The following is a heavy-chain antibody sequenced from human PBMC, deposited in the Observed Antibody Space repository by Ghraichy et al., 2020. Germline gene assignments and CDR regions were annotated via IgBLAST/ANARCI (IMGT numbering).Heavy chain of an antibody. CDR1: GYTFTSYY. V-gene: IGHV1-46*03. D-gene: IGHD3-16*01. CDR2: INPSDGNT. CDR3: ARGGRYWYFDL. Sequence: ASVKVSCKASGYTFTSYYMNWVRQAPGQGLEWMGRINPSDGNTSYAQKFQGRVTMTRDTSTSTVYMELSSLRSEDTAVYYCARGGRYWYFDLWGRGTLVTVSS. J-gene: IGHJ2*01.